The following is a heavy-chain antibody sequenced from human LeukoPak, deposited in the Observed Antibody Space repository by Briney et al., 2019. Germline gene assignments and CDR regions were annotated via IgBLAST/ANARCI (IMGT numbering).Heavy chain of an antibody. V-gene: IGHV3-23*01. D-gene: IGHD2-15*01. CDR2: ISGSGGST. CDR1: GFTFSSYA. CDR3: AKAPRPRYCSGGSCYKTAYYYGMDV. Sequence: GGSLRLSCAASGFTFSSYAMSWVRQAPGKGLEWVPAISGSGGSTYYADSVKGRFTISRDNSKNTLYLQMNSLRAEDTAVYYCAKAPRPRYCSGGSCYKTAYYYGMDVWGQGTTVTVSS. J-gene: IGHJ6*02.